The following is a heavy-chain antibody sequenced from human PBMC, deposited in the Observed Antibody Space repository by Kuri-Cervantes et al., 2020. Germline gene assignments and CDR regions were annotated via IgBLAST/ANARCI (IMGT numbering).Heavy chain of an antibody. CDR3: ARGGSGWYYGYYYGMDV. CDR1: GGSISSYY. CDR2: IYTSGST. V-gene: IGHV4-4*07. J-gene: IGHJ6*02. Sequence: GPLRLSCTVSGGSISSYYWSWIRQPAGKGLEWIGRIYTSGSTNYNPSLKSRVTISVDTSKNQFSLKLSSVTAADTAVYYCARGGSGWYYGYYYGMDVWGQGTTVTVSS. D-gene: IGHD6-19*01.